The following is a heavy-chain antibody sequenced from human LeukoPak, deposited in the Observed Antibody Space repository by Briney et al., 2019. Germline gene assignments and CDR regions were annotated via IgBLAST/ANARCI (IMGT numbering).Heavy chain of an antibody. D-gene: IGHD3-9*01. CDR2: IKQDGSEK. J-gene: IGHJ4*02. CDR3: ARDFSGDYYDILTGKYYFDY. Sequence: GGSLRLSCAASGFTLTNAWMTWVRQAPGKGLEWVANIKQDGSEKYYVDSVKGRFTISRDNAKNSLYLQMNSLRAEDTAVYYCARDFSGDYYDILTGKYYFDYWGQGTLVTVSS. V-gene: IGHV3-7*04. CDR1: GFTLTNAW.